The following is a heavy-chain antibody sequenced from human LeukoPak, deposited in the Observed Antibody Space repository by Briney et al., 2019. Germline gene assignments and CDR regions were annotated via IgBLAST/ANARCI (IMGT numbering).Heavy chain of an antibody. J-gene: IGHJ4*02. CDR1: GYSFTSYW. V-gene: IGHV5-51*01. CDR3: ARVSGYSYGPFDF. Sequence: PGESLKISCKGSGYSFTSYWIGWVRQMPGKGLEWMRIIYPGDSDTRYSPSFQGQVTISADKSISTAYLQWSSLKTSDTAMYYCARVSGYSYGPFDFWGQGTLVTVSS. D-gene: IGHD5-18*01. CDR2: IYPGDSDT.